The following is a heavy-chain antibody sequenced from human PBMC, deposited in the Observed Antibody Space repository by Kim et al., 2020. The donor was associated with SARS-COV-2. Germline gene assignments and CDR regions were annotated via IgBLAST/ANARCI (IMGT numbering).Heavy chain of an antibody. J-gene: IGHJ4*02. V-gene: IGHV3-33*01. Sequence: GGSLRLSCAASGFTFSSYGMHWVRQAPGKGLEWVAVIRYDGSNKYYADSVKGRFTISRDNSKNTLYLQMNSLRAEDTAVYYCARDREGATIIDYWGRGTPVTVSS. CDR2: IRYDGSNK. D-gene: IGHD1-26*01. CDR1: GFTFSSYG. CDR3: ARDREGATIIDY.